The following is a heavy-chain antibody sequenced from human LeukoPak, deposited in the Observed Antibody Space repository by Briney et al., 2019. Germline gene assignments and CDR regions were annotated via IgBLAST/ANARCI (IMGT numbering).Heavy chain of an antibody. CDR1: GFTFSSYW. V-gene: IGHV3-74*01. D-gene: IGHD6-6*01. CDR2: TSSDGSTT. Sequence: GGSLRLSCAASGFTFSSYWMHWVRQAPGKGLVWVSRTSSDGSTTTYADSVKGRFTISRDNAKNTLYPQMNSLRAEDTALYYCARVAEYSTAGMRYWGQGTLVTVSS. J-gene: IGHJ4*02. CDR3: ARVAEYSTAGMRY.